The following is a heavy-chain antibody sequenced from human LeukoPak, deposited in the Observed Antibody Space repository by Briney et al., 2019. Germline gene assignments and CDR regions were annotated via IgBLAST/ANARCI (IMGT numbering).Heavy chain of an antibody. CDR1: GGSISSSSYY. CDR3: ATTQDYPGGAFDI. V-gene: IGHV4-39*01. CDR2: IYYSGST. Sequence: SETLSLTCTVSGGSISSSSYYWGWISQPPGKGLEWIGSIYYSGSTYYNPSLKSRVTISVDTSKNQFSLKLSSVTAADTAVYYCATTQDYPGGAFDIWGQGTMVTVSS. J-gene: IGHJ3*02. D-gene: IGHD3-16*01.